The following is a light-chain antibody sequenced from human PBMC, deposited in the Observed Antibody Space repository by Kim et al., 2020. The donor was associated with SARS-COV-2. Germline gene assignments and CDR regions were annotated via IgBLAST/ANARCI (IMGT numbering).Light chain of an antibody. J-gene: IGLJ2*01. CDR2: GKN. V-gene: IGLV3-19*01. CDR3: NSRDISGNHLV. Sequence: SSELTQDPAVSVALGQTVRITCQGDSLRSYYASWYQQKPGQAPVLVRYGKNNRPSGIPDRFSGSSSGNTASLTITGAQAEDEADYYCNSRDISGNHLVFGGGTQLTVL. CDR1: SLRSYY.